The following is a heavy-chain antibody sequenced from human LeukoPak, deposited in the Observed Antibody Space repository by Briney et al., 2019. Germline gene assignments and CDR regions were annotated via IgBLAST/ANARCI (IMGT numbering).Heavy chain of an antibody. CDR3: ASRATVTTDRFWFDP. CDR1: GFTFSGYG. J-gene: IGHJ5*02. V-gene: IGHV3-33*01. D-gene: IGHD4-11*01. Sequence: GGSLRLSCAASGFTFSGYGMHWVRQAPGKGLEWVAVIWYDGSNKYYADSVKGRFTISRDNSKNTLYLQMNSLRAEDTAVYYCASRATVTTDRFWFDPWGQGTLVTVSS. CDR2: IWYDGSNK.